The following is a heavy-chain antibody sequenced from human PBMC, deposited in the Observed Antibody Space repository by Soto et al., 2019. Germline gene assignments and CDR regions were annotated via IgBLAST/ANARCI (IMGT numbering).Heavy chain of an antibody. V-gene: IGHV4-4*02. CDR1: SGSISSSNW. D-gene: IGHD3-10*01. J-gene: IGHJ6*03. CDR3: AGGGSRLPGYYYYYMDV. CDR2: IYHSGST. Sequence: PSETLSLTCAVSSGSISSSNWWSWVRQPPGKGLEWIGEIYHSGSTNYNPSLKSRVTISVDKSKNQFSLKLSSVTAADTAVYYCAGGGSRLPGYYYYYMDVWGKGTTVTVSS.